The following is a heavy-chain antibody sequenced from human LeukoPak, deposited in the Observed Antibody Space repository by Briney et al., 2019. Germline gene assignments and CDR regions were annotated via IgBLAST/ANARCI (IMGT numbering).Heavy chain of an antibody. V-gene: IGHV4-61*05. CDR3: ATNSSGSALDY. CDR1: GASTDRRVSTNSYY. D-gene: IGHD3-22*01. CDR2: IYNIGSV. Sequence: SETLSLTCTVSGASTDRRVSTNSYYWSWIRQFPGKGLEWIGNIYNIGSVTYKPSLRSRVTMSIDMSKKQLSLRLTSVTAADTAVHFCATNSSGSALDYWGQGILVTVSS. J-gene: IGHJ4*02.